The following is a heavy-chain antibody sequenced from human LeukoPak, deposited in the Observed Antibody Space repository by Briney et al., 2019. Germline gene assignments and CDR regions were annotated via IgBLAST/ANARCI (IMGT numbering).Heavy chain of an antibody. V-gene: IGHV1-69*06. J-gene: IGHJ4*02. CDR2: IIPIFGTA. Sequence: SVKVSCKASGGTFSSYAISWVRQAPGQGLEWMGGIIPIFGTAIYAQKFQGRVTMTEDTSTDTAYMELSSLRSEDTAVYYCATSKPKYYSSSWYFDYWGQGTLVTVSS. D-gene: IGHD6-13*01. CDR1: GGTFSSYA. CDR3: ATSKPKYYSSSWYFDY.